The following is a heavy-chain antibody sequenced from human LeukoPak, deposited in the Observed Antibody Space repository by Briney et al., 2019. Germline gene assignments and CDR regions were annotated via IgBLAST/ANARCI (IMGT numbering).Heavy chain of an antibody. CDR2: ISWNSGSI. V-gene: IGHV3-9*01. D-gene: IGHD1-7*01. CDR1: GFTFDDYA. J-gene: IGHJ4*02. CDR3: ARELLSLDY. Sequence: GRSLRLSCAASGFTFDDYAMHWVRQAPGKGLEWVSGISWNSGSIGYADSVKGRFTISRDNAKNSLYLQMNSLRAEDTAVYYCARELLSLDYWGQGTLVTVSS.